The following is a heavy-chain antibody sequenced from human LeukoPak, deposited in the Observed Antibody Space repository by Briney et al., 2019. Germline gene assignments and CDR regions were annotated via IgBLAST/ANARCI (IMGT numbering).Heavy chain of an antibody. CDR2: ISGSGGST. CDR3: AKDQRDYTNYPSDFDY. V-gene: IGHV3-23*01. D-gene: IGHD4-11*01. J-gene: IGHJ4*02. CDR1: GFTFSSYT. Sequence: GGSLRLSCAASGFTFSSYTMSWVRQAPGKGLEWVSAISGSGGSTYYADSVKGRFTISRDNSKNTLYLQMNSLRAEDTAVYYCAKDQRDYTNYPSDFDYWGQGTLVTVSS.